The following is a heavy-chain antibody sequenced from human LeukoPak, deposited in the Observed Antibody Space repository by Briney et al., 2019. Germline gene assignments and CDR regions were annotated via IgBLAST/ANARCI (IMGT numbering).Heavy chain of an antibody. J-gene: IGHJ4*02. D-gene: IGHD6-13*01. Sequence: ASVKVSCKASGYTFTSYGITWVRQAPGQGLEWMGWINPNSGGTNYAQKFQGRVTMTRDTSISTAYMELSRLRSDDTAVYYCARVLVAAAANLWGQGTLVTVSS. CDR1: GYTFTSYG. CDR3: ARVLVAAAANL. CDR2: INPNSGGT. V-gene: IGHV1-2*02.